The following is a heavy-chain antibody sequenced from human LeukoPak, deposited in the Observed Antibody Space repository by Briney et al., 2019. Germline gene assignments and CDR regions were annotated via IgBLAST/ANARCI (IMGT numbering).Heavy chain of an antibody. CDR2: IERDGSRI. V-gene: IGHV3-74*01. D-gene: IGHD5-24*01. J-gene: IGHJ4*02. CDR3: ARVGGYNSFFDY. Sequence: GGSLRLSCAASGFTFSSYSMNWVRQAPGKGLVWVSRIERDGSRIDYADSVKGRFTISRDNAKNTLYLHMNSLRAEDTAVYYCARVGGYNSFFDYWGQGALVTVSS. CDR1: GFTFSSYS.